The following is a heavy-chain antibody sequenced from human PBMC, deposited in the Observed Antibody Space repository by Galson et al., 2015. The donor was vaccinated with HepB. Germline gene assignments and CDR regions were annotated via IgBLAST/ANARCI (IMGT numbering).Heavy chain of an antibody. J-gene: IGHJ4*02. V-gene: IGHV1-18*01. D-gene: IGHD3-16*02. CDR3: ARVSFVWGSYRSPYYFDY. Sequence: SVKVSCKASGYTFTSYDINWVRQATGQGLEWMGWVNPNSGNTNYAQKLQGRVTMTTDTSTSTAYMELRSLRSGDTAVYYCARVSFVWGSYRSPYYFDYWGQGTLVTVSS. CDR2: VNPNSGNT. CDR1: GYTFTSYD.